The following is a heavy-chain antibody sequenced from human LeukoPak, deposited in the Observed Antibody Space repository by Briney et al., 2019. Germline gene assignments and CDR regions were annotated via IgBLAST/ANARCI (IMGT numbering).Heavy chain of an antibody. CDR1: GGSFSNYY. J-gene: IGHJ6*03. V-gene: IGHV4-34*01. Sequence: PSETLSLTCVVYGGSFSNYYWTWVRQPPGKGLEWVGEINQSGANKYNPSFKSRVTISIEPSNNQFSLKLNSVTAADTAVYYCARGEGTLAGRRWPYSFYYYVDVWGKGTTVTVSS. D-gene: IGHD6-19*01. CDR3: ARGEGTLAGRRWPYSFYYYVDV. CDR2: INQSGAN.